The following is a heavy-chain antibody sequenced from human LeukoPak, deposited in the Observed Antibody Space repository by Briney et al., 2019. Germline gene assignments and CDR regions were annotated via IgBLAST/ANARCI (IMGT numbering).Heavy chain of an antibody. Sequence: PSETLSLTCTVSGGSISSGDYYWSWIRQPPGKGLEWIGYIYYSGSTYYNPSLKSRVTIPVDTSKNQFSLKLSSVTAADTAVYYCAREKDVDYYGSGSYYNWFDPWGQGTLVTVSS. V-gene: IGHV4-30-4*08. J-gene: IGHJ5*02. CDR1: GGSISSGDYY. CDR2: IYYSGST. D-gene: IGHD3-10*01. CDR3: AREKDVDYYGSGSYYNWFDP.